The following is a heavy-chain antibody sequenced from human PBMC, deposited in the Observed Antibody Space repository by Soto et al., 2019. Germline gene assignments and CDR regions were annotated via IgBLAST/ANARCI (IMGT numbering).Heavy chain of an antibody. D-gene: IGHD3-16*01. V-gene: IGHV3-23*01. CDR3: AKLRLIGPAPYFDY. CDR2: ISGSGGST. J-gene: IGHJ4*02. Sequence: PWGSLRLSCAASGFTFSSYAMSWVRQAPGKGLEWVSAISGSGGSTYYADSVKGRFTISRDNSKNTLYLQMNSLRAEDTAVYYCAKLRLIGPAPYFDYWGQGTLVTVSS. CDR1: GFTFSSYA.